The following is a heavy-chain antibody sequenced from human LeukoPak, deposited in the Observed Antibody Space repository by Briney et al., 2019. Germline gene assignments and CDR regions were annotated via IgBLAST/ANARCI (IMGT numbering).Heavy chain of an antibody. D-gene: IGHD4-17*01. V-gene: IGHV3-48*01. Sequence: GGSLRLSCAASGFTFSSYSMTWVRQAPGKGLEWVSYISSSSSTIYYADSVKGRFTISRDNAKNSLYLQMNSLRAEDTAVYYCAIPALTTVTSFDYWGQGTLVTVSS. J-gene: IGHJ4*02. CDR2: ISSSSSTI. CDR3: AIPALTTVTSFDY. CDR1: GFTFSSYS.